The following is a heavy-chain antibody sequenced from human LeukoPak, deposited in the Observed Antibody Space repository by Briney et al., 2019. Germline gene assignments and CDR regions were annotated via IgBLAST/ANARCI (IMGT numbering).Heavy chain of an antibody. CDR2: IYSGGST. V-gene: IGHV3-66*01. CDR3: ARDGEPTVNFDY. CDR1: GFTVSSNY. D-gene: IGHD4-17*01. Sequence: PGGSLRLSCAASGFTVSSNYMSWVRQAPGKGLEWVSVIYSGGSTYYSDSVKGRFTISRDNSKNTLYLQMNSLRAEDTAVYYCARDGEPTVNFDYWGQGTLVTVSS. J-gene: IGHJ4*02.